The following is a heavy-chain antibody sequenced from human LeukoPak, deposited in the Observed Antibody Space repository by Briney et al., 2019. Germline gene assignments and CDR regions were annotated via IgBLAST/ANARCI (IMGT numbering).Heavy chain of an antibody. CDR1: GFTFSSYS. CDR2: ISGSSSSI. J-gene: IGHJ4*02. Sequence: GGSLRLSCAASGFTFSSYSMNWVRQAPGKGLEWVAYISGSSSSIYYADSVKGRFTISRDNAKNSPYLQMNSLRAEDTAMYYCARYYHDSSGYRVLDCWGQGTLVTVSS. CDR3: ARYYHDSSGYRVLDC. D-gene: IGHD3-22*01. V-gene: IGHV3-48*04.